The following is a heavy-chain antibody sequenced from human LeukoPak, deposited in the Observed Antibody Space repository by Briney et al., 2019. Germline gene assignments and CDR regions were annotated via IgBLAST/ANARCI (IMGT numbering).Heavy chain of an antibody. V-gene: IGHV3-30*02. CDR3: ANRYCSGGSCHRDY. D-gene: IGHD2-15*01. CDR1: GFTFSNYG. J-gene: IGHJ4*02. CDR2: IQYDGSNK. Sequence: PGGSLRLSCAASGFTFSNYGMHWVRQAPGKGLEWVAFIQYDGSNKYYADSVKGRFTISRDNSKNTLYLQMNSPRAEDTALYYCANRYCSGGSCHRDYWGQGTLVTVSS.